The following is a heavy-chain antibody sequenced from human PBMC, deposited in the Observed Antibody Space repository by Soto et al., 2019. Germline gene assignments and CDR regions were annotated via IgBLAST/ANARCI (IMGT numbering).Heavy chain of an antibody. J-gene: IGHJ5*02. D-gene: IGHD3-9*01. V-gene: IGHV3-9*01. CDR1: GFTFDDYA. CDR3: AKVEYYDILTGFDWFDP. Sequence: GGSLRLSCAASGFTFDDYAMHWVRQAPGKGLEWVSGISWNSGGIGYADSVKGRFTISRDNAKNSLYLQMNSLRAEDTALYYCAKVEYYDILTGFDWFDPWGQGTLVTVSS. CDR2: ISWNSGGI.